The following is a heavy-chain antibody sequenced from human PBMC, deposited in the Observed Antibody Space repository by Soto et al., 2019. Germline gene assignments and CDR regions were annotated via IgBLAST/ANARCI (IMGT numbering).Heavy chain of an antibody. D-gene: IGHD6-13*01. V-gene: IGHV5-51*03. CDR3: ARASAAGKAISDMDD. CDR1: GYSFTRYW. Sequence: GESLKISCLGSGYSFTRYWIGWARPIPGKRLECMGIISPGYSDTRYSPSFQGQVTISAHKSIITAYLQLSSLKASDPVMYYCARASAAGKAISDMDDWGQETTVTISS. J-gene: IGHJ6*02. CDR2: ISPGYSDT.